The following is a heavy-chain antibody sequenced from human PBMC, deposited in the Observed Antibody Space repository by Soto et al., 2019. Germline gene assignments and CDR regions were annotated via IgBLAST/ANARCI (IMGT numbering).Heavy chain of an antibody. Sequence: QVQLQQWGARLLKPSETLSLTCAVYGESFNVYYWIWVRQPPGKGLQWIGEINHSGSTNYNPSLKSRVTISVDTSKNQFSLSLSSVTAADTAVYYCARGPYGDHAGHWFDPWGQGTLVTVSS. CDR1: GESFNVYY. CDR2: INHSGST. CDR3: ARGPYGDHAGHWFDP. V-gene: IGHV4-34*02. D-gene: IGHD4-17*01. J-gene: IGHJ5*02.